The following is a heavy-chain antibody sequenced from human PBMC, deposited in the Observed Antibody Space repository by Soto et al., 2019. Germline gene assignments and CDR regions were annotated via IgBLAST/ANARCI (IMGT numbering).Heavy chain of an antibody. CDR2: INPNSGGT. J-gene: IGHJ6*02. CDR1: GYTFTGYY. V-gene: IGHV1-2*04. Sequence: ASVKVSCKASGYTFTGYYMHWVRQAPGQGLEWMGWINPNSGGTNYAQKFQGWVTMTRDTSISTAYMELSRLRSDDTAVYYCERELKPAYYDFWSGYYTGMGYYGMDVWGQGTTVTVSS. D-gene: IGHD3-3*01. CDR3: ERELKPAYYDFWSGYYTGMGYYGMDV.